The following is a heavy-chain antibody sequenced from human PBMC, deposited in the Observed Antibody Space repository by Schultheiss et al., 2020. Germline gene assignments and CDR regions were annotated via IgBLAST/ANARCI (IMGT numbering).Heavy chain of an antibody. D-gene: IGHD3-3*01. CDR2: MNPNSGNT. V-gene: IGHV1-8*01. Sequence: ASVKVSCKASGYTFTSYDINWVRQATGQGLEWMGWMNPNSGNTNYAQKFQERVTITRDMSTSTAYMELSSLRSEDTAVYYCAAAVTIFGVVIRLDPWGQGTLVTVSS. CDR1: GYTFTSYD. CDR3: AAAVTIFGVVIRLDP. J-gene: IGHJ5*02.